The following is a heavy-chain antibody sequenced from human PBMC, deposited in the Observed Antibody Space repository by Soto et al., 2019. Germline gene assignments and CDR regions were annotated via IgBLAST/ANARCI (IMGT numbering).Heavy chain of an antibody. CDR2: INPSGGST. CDR1: GYTFTRYC. Sequence: GASVKVSCKASGYTFTRYCMHWVRQAPGQGLEWMGIINPSGGSTSYAQKFQGRVTMTRDTSTSTVYMELSSLRSEDTAVYYCASSSSSYYYYFMDVWGKGTTVTVSS. CDR3: ASSSSSYYYYFMDV. J-gene: IGHJ6*03. D-gene: IGHD6-6*01. V-gene: IGHV1-46*03.